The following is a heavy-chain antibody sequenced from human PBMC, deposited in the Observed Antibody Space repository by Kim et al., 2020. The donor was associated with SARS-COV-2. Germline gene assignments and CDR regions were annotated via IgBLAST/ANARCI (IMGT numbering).Heavy chain of an antibody. CDR3: ARGGGSNNWFGP. Sequence: IYARKLQGRVTRTRDTSISTAYMELSRMGSDDTAVYYCARGGGSNNWFGPWGQGTLVTVSS. J-gene: IGHJ5*02. V-gene: IGHV1-2*02. D-gene: IGHD2-15*01.